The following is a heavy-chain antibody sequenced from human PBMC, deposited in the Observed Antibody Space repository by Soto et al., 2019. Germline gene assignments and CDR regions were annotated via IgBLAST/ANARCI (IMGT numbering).Heavy chain of an antibody. CDR1: GFTFSDYA. CDR2: INGAGSAT. V-gene: IGHV3-23*01. CDR3: AKGSDGGRPYYFDY. D-gene: IGHD2-15*01. Sequence: GGSLRLSCAASGFTFSDYAMSWVRQAPGKGLEWVSAINGAGSATYSADSVKGRFTISRDSSKNTLCLQMNNLRAEDTAVYYCAKGSDGGRPYYFDYWGQGTRVTGSS. J-gene: IGHJ4*01.